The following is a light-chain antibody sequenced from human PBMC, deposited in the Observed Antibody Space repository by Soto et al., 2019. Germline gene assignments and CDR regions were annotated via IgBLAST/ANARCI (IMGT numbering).Light chain of an antibody. CDR2: EVS. Sequence: QSVLTQPASVSGSPGQSITISCTGTSSDVGGYNYVSWYQQHPGKAPKLMIFEVSSRPSGVSYRFSGSKSGNTASLTISGLQAEDEADYYCSSYTSSSTLVVFGGGTKLTVL. CDR3: SSYTSSSTLVV. V-gene: IGLV2-14*01. CDR1: SSDVGGYNY. J-gene: IGLJ2*01.